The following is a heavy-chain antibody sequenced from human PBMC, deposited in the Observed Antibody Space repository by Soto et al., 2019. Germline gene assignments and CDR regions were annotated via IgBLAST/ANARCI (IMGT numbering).Heavy chain of an antibody. D-gene: IGHD5-12*01. V-gene: IGHV4-59*01. CDR3: ARESGYDNYYYYYMDV. Sequence: SETLSLTCTVSGGSISSYYWSWIRQPPGKGLEWIGYIYYSGSTNYNPSLKSRVTISVDTSKNQFSLKLSSVTAADTAVYYCARESGYDNYYYYYMDVWGKGTTVTVS. J-gene: IGHJ6*03. CDR2: IYYSGST. CDR1: GGSISSYY.